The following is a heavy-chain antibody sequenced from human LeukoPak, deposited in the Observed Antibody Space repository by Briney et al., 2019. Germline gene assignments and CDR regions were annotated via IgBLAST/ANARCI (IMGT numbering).Heavy chain of an antibody. V-gene: IGHV3-48*03. CDR3: AGLRYFDY. CDR2: ISSRGSTI. J-gene: IGHJ4*02. CDR1: GFTFSSYE. Sequence: GGSLRLSCAASGFTFSSYEMNWVRQAPGRGLEWVSYISSRGSTIYYADSVKGRFTISRDNAKNSLYLQMNSLRAEDTAVYYCAGLRYFDYWGQGTLVTVSS.